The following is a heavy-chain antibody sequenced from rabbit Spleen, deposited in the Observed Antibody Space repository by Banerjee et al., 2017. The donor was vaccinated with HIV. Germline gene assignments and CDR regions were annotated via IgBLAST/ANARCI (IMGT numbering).Heavy chain of an antibody. J-gene: IGHJ6*01. CDR3: ARDSGTSFSSYGMDL. D-gene: IGHD8-1*01. CDR2: IGAGVTYTT. CDR1: GFTISSGYY. Sequence: QEQLVESGGDLVQPEGSLTLTCTASGFTISSGYYMCWVRQAPGKGLEWIACIGAGVTYTTYYATWAKGRFTISKTSSTTVTLQMTSLTAADTATYFCARDSGTSFSSYGMDLWGQGTLVTVS. V-gene: IGHV1S45*01.